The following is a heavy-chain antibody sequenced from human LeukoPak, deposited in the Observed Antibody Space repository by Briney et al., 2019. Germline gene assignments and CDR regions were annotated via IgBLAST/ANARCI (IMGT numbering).Heavy chain of an antibody. V-gene: IGHV3-23*01. D-gene: IGHD1-26*01. CDR3: ARRYSGRHFDY. CDR1: GFIFNTYA. J-gene: IGHJ4*02. Sequence: PGGSLRLSCTASGFIFNTYAMSWVRRAAGKRLEWVSSINGRGDSTFYADSVKGRFTISRDNSKNTLYLQMNSLRAEDTAVYYCARRYSGRHFDYWGQGTLVTVSS. CDR2: INGRGDST.